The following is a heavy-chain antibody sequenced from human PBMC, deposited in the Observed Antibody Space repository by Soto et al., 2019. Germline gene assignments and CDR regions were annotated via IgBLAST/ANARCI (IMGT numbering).Heavy chain of an antibody. CDR2: IYYSGST. D-gene: IGHD3-22*01. J-gene: IGHJ4*02. Sequence: SETLSLTCTVSGGSISSSSYYWGWIRQPPGKGLEWIGSIYYSGSTYYNPSLKSRVTISVDTSKNQFSLKLSSVTAADTAVYYCASSPPQYYYDSSGYYFDYWGQGTLVTVSS. V-gene: IGHV4-39*01. CDR3: ASSPPQYYYDSSGYYFDY. CDR1: GGSISSSSYY.